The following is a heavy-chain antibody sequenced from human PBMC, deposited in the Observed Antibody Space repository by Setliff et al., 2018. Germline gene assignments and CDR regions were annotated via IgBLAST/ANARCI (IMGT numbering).Heavy chain of an antibody. CDR1: GFTFSSYW. CDR3: ARSDGGSSGLDY. J-gene: IGHJ4*02. CDR2: IWSDGNNQ. Sequence: PGGSLRLSCAASGFTFSSYWMHWVRQVPGKGLVWVAMIWSDGNNQFYPGSVKGRFTVSRDNSKNTLYLQMNSLRPDDTAVYHCARSDGGSSGLDYWGQGTLVTVSS. D-gene: IGHD2-15*01. V-gene: IGHV3-33*08.